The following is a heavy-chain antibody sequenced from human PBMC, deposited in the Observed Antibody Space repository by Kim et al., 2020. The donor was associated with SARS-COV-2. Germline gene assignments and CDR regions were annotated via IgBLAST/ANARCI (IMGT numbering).Heavy chain of an antibody. CDR2: INIGQCNT. CDR3: ARDGTTRNGGYYFDY. J-gene: IGHJ4*01. Sequence: ASVKVSCKASGYTFTSYTMHWVRQAPGQGLEWMGWINIGQCNTKSLQKFQGRVTITRDTSASTAFMELSSLTSEDTAIYYCARDGTTRNGGYYFDYWGQGALVTVSS. V-gene: IGHV1-3*04. CDR1: GYTFTSYT. D-gene: IGHD1-1*01.